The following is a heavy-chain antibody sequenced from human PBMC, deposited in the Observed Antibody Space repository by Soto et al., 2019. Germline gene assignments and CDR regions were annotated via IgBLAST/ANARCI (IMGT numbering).Heavy chain of an antibody. D-gene: IGHD6-19*01. J-gene: IGHJ6*02. V-gene: IGHV1-24*01. CDR1: GYTLTEFS. CDR2: FDPEDGET. CDR3: ATGVFTVDGCPYYGMDV. Sequence: SLKVYCKVSGYTLTEFSIRWVLLDPEKGLEWMGGFDPEDGETIYAQKFQGRVTMTEDTSTDTAYMELSSLRSEDTAVYYCATGVFTVDGCPYYGMDVWGQGITVTVSS.